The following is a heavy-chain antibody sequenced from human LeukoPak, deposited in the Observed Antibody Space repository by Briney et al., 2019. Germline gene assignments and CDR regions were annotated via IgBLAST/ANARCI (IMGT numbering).Heavy chain of an antibody. V-gene: IGHV3-21*01. CDR1: GFTFSSYS. CDR2: ISSSSSYI. Sequence: PGGSLRLSCAASGFTFSSYSMNWVRQAPGKGLEWVSSISSSSSYIYYADSVKGRFTISRDNAKNSLYLQMNSLRAEDTAVYYCARLLWCGERNFDYWGQGTLVTVSS. D-gene: IGHD3-10*01. J-gene: IGHJ4*02. CDR3: ARLLWCGERNFDY.